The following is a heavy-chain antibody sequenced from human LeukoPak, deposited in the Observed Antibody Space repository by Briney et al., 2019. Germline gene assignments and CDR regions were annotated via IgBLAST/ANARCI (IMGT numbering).Heavy chain of an antibody. V-gene: IGHV1-18*01. Sequence: ASVKVSCKASGYTFTSYGISWVRQAPGQGLEWMGWITGYNANAKYAQNLQGRVTMTTDTSNITASMDLRSLRSDDPAVYYCARVYYYDSSGHNWFDPWGQGTLVTVSS. J-gene: IGHJ5*02. CDR2: ITGYNANA. CDR3: ARVYYYDSSGHNWFDP. CDR1: GYTFTSYG. D-gene: IGHD3-22*01.